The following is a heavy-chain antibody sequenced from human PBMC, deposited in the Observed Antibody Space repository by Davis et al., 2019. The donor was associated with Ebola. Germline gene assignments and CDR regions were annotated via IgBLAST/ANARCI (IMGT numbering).Heavy chain of an antibody. CDR3: ASRGYSGYEQRKDYFDY. J-gene: IGHJ4*02. CDR1: GFSFSSYW. D-gene: IGHD5-12*01. Sequence: GESLKISCAASGFSFSSYWMSWVRQPPGKGPEWVAIIKEDGGEKYYVDSVKGRFTISRDNAKNSLYLQMNSLRAEDTAVYYCASRGYSGYEQRKDYFDYWGQGTLVTVSS. CDR2: IKEDGGEK. V-gene: IGHV3-7*01.